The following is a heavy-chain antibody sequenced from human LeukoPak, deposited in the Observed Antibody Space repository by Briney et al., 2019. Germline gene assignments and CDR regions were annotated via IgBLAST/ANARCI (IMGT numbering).Heavy chain of an antibody. CDR2: IIPIFGTA. J-gene: IGHJ5*02. CDR3: ARVSFTMVRGVIISGPNWFDP. Sequence: SVKVSCKASGGTFSSYAISWVRQAPGQGLEWMGGIIPIFGTANYAQKFQGRVTITADKSTSTAYMELSSLRSEDTAVHYCARVSFTMVRGVIISGPNWFDPWGQGTLVTVSS. V-gene: IGHV1-69*06. CDR1: GGTFSSYA. D-gene: IGHD3-10*01.